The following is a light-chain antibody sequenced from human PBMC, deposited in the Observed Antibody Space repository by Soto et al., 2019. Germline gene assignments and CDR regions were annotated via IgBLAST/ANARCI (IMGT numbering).Light chain of an antibody. CDR2: GAS. CDR3: QQYYTSPLT. V-gene: IGKV3-20*01. CDR1: QTVSSTY. Sequence: EIELAQSPGTLSLSPGERATLSCRASQTVSSTYLAWYQQKPGQAPRLLIYGASSRATGIPDRFSGSASGADFTLTISSLEPEDFAVYYCQQYYTSPLTFGGGTKVEIK. J-gene: IGKJ4*01.